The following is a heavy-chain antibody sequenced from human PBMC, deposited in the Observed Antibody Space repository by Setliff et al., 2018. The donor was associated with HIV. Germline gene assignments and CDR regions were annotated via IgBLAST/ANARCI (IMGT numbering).Heavy chain of an antibody. D-gene: IGHD4-4*01. Sequence: ASVKVSCKASGFLFNSYDINWVRQATGQGLEWMGWMNPNSGNTGYAQKFHGRVTITADTSTNTGYMELRGLTLADTAMYYCLVTPGRLTPPDQWGPGTLVTVSS. J-gene: IGHJ5*02. CDR2: MNPNSGNT. V-gene: IGHV1-8*02. CDR3: LVTPGRLTPPDQ. CDR1: GFLFNSYD.